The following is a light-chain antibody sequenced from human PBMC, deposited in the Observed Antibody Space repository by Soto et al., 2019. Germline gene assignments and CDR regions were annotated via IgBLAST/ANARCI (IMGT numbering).Light chain of an antibody. CDR1: QGISTY. Sequence: DIQMTQSPSSLSASVGGRVTITCRASQGISTYLNLYQYKPGKAPQLLIYTASSLQSGVPSRFSRRRSGTHFTLTVSSLQPEDFATYYWQESYSTPYTLGQGTKLEI. J-gene: IGKJ2*01. CDR3: QESYSTPYT. V-gene: IGKV1-39*01. CDR2: TAS.